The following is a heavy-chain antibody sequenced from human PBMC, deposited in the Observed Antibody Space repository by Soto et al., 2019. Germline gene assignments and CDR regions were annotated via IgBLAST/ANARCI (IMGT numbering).Heavy chain of an antibody. D-gene: IGHD5-12*01. Sequence: GGSLRLSCAASGFTFSTYTMNWVRQAPGKGLEWVSYISSSSSTIYYTGSVKGRFTVSRDNAKMYLQMNSLRAEDTAMYYCARGSDRGYARVFHYWCPGLLVTVSS. CDR3: ARGSDRGYARVFHY. V-gene: IGHV3-48*01. CDR2: ISSSSSTI. CDR1: GFTFSTYT. J-gene: IGHJ4*02.